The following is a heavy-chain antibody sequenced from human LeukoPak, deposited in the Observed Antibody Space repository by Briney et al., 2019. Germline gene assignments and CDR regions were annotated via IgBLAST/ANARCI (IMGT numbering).Heavy chain of an antibody. D-gene: IGHD4-17*01. Sequence: GESLKISCKGSGYSFTSYWIGWVRQMPGKGLEWMGIIYPGDSDTRYSPSFQGQVTISADKSISTAYLQWGSLKASDTAMYYCARHVSTVTTRHYYGMDVWAQGTTVTVSS. CDR2: IYPGDSDT. J-gene: IGHJ6*02. CDR1: GYSFTSYW. V-gene: IGHV5-51*01. CDR3: ARHVSTVTTRHYYGMDV.